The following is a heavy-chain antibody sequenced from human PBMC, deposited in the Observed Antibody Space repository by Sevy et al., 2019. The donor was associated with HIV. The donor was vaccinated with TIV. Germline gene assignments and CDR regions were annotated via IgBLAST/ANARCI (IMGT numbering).Heavy chain of an antibody. J-gene: IGHJ6*02. CDR2: IFYSGSP. Sequence: SETLSLTCTVSGVSIRSSGYYWGWIRQPPGKGLEWLGSIFYSGSPNYNPSLKSRVTISVDTSKNQFSLKLSSVTAADTAVYYCARQREDIIVIPAAFYRMDVWGQGTTVTVSS. CDR1: GVSIRSSGYY. CDR3: ARQREDIIVIPAAFYRMDV. V-gene: IGHV4-39*01. D-gene: IGHD2-2*01.